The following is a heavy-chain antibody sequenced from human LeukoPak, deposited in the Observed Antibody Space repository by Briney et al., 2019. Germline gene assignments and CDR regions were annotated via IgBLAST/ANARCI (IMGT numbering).Heavy chain of an antibody. CDR1: GYYIRSGYY. D-gene: IGHD3-3*01. CDR3: ASLVQYGGIFGVDNYYFHY. Sequence: SETLPHTRAVSGYYIRSGYYWDWIPQPPGKGLEWSGSIYHSGRTYYNPSLKSRVTISVDTYKHQFPLKLSSVTAADTAVYYCASLVQYGGIFGVDNYYFHYWGQRTLVTVSS. V-gene: IGHV4-38-2*01. CDR2: IYHSGRT. J-gene: IGHJ4*02.